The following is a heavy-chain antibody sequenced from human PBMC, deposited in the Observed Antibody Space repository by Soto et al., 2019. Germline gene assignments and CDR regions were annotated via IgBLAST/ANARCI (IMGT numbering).Heavy chain of an antibody. CDR3: ARPEGDDYYDSSGIPGWFDP. V-gene: IGHV4-39*01. D-gene: IGHD3-22*01. Sequence: SETLSLTCAVYGGSFSSYYWGWIRQPPGKGLEWIGSIYYSGSTYYNPSLKSRVTISVDTSKNQFSLKLSSVTAADTAVYYCARPEGDDYYDSSGIPGWFDPWGQGTLVTVSS. CDR1: GGSFSSYY. CDR2: IYYSGST. J-gene: IGHJ5*02.